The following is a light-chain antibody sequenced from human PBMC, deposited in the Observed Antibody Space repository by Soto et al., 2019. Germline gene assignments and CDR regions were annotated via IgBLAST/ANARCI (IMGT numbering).Light chain of an antibody. CDR1: QSVSSSY. J-gene: IGKJ1*01. CDR3: QQYAASRT. Sequence: EIVLTQSPGTLSLSPGERATLSCRASQSVSSSYLAWYQQKPGQAPRLLIYGASSRATGIPDRFSGSGSGTDFTLTISRLEPEDFAVYYCQQYAASRTFGKGNKVDI. CDR2: GAS. V-gene: IGKV3-20*01.